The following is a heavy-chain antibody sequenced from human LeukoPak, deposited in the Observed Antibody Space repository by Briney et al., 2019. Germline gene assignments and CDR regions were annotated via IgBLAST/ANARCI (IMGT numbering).Heavy chain of an antibody. CDR1: GGSFSGYY. Sequence: SETLSLTCAVYGGSFSGYYWSWIRQPPGKGLEWIGEINHSGSTNYNPSLKSRVTISVDTSKNQFSLKLSSMTAADTAVYYCARVRGYGSGGWWFDPWGQGTLVTVSS. CDR2: INHSGST. V-gene: IGHV4-34*01. CDR3: ARVRGYGSGGWWFDP. D-gene: IGHD3-10*01. J-gene: IGHJ5*02.